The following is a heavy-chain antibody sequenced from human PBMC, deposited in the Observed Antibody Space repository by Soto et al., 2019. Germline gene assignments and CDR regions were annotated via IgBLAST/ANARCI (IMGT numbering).Heavy chain of an antibody. CDR1: GFAITRGYY. Sequence: SETLSLTCTVSGFAITRGYYWAWIRRPSGKGLEWIASIYHSGIAHYNPSLQSRVNISVDTSKNQFSLTLSSVTAAGTALYYCARLPGDFWGQGSLVTVS. CDR3: ARLPGDF. V-gene: IGHV4-38-2*02. CDR2: IYHSGIA. D-gene: IGHD3-10*01. J-gene: IGHJ4*02.